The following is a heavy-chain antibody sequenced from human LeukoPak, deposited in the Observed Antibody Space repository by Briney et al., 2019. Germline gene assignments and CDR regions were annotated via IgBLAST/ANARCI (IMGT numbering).Heavy chain of an antibody. J-gene: IGHJ4*02. CDR3: ARGLGETTGALDY. Sequence: GGSLRLSCAASGFTFSSYSTNWVRQAAGKGLEWVGRIRNKASSYTTEYAASVKGRFTISRDDSKTSLFLQINSLKTEDTAVYYCARGLGETTGALDYWGQGTLVTVSS. D-gene: IGHD1-26*01. V-gene: IGHV3-72*01. CDR1: GFTFSSYS. CDR2: IRNKASSYTT.